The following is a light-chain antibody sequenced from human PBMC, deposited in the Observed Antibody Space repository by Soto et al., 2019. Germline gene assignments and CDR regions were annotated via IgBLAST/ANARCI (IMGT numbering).Light chain of an antibody. J-gene: IGKJ4*01. CDR2: AAS. Sequence: DIQLTQSPSFLSASVGDRVTITCRARQGISSYLAWYQQKPGKAPKLLIYAASTLQSGVPSRFSGSGSGTDFPLTISHLQPEDFATYFCQQLNSYPLTFGGGTKVEIK. CDR3: QQLNSYPLT. CDR1: QGISSY. V-gene: IGKV1-9*01.